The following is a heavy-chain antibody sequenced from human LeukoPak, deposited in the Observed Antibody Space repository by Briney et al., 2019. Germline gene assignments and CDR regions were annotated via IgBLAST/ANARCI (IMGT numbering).Heavy chain of an antibody. CDR1: GGSFSGYY. CDR2: INHSGST. J-gene: IGHJ4*02. V-gene: IGHV4-34*01. CDR3: ARDGYSSGWYLYYFAY. Sequence: PSETLSLTCAVYGGSFSGYYWSWIRQPPGKGLEWIGEINHSGSTNYNPSLKSRVTISVDTSKNQFSLKLSSVTAADTAVYYCARDGYSSGWYLYYFAYWGQGTLVTVSS. D-gene: IGHD6-19*01.